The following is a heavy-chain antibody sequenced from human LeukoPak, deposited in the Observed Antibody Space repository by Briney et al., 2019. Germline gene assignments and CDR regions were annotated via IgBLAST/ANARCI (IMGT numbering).Heavy chain of an antibody. Sequence: GGSLRLSCAAPGFTFSSYAMSWVRQAPGKGLEWVSGISGNGGSTYYANSVKGRFTISRDNSKNTLYLQMNSLRAEDTAVYYCAKDPVSWGSYRSDYWGQGTLVTVSS. V-gene: IGHV3-23*01. CDR2: ISGNGGST. CDR3: AKDPVSWGSYRSDY. CDR1: GFTFSSYA. J-gene: IGHJ4*02. D-gene: IGHD3-16*02.